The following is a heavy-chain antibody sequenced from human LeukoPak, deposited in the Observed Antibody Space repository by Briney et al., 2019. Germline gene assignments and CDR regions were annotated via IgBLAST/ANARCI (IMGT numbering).Heavy chain of an antibody. D-gene: IGHD3-3*01. Sequence: SETLSLTCTVSGGSIRSHYWSWIRQHPGKGLECIGYIFYSGSTYYNPSLKSRVTISVDTSENQFSLKLSSVTAADTAVYYCARGGDFYPQYFFDDWGQGTLVTVSS. V-gene: IGHV4-59*06. CDR1: GGSIRSHY. J-gene: IGHJ4*02. CDR2: IFYSGST. CDR3: ARGGDFYPQYFFDD.